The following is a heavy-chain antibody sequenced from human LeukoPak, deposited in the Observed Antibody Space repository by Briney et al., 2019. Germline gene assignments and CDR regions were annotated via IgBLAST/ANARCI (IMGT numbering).Heavy chain of an antibody. Sequence: NPSETLSLTCAVSGYSISSGYYWGWIRQPPGKGLEWIGSIYHSGSTYYNPSLKSRVTISVDTSKHQFSLKLSSVTAADTAVYYCAREMEDSSPGWWYFDLWGRGTLVTVSS. D-gene: IGHD6-13*01. CDR3: AREMEDSSPGWWYFDL. CDR2: IYHSGST. J-gene: IGHJ2*01. V-gene: IGHV4-38-2*02. CDR1: GYSISSGYY.